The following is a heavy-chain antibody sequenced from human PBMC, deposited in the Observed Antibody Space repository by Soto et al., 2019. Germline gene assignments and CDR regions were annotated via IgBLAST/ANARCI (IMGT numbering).Heavy chain of an antibody. V-gene: IGHV4-39*01. CDR3: ARGHYRYGLDV. CDR1: GGSISNPSYY. CDR2: IFYTGRT. J-gene: IGHJ6*02. Sequence: SETLSLTCTVSGGSISNPSYYWGWVRQPPGKGLEWIGDIFYTGRTYYSPSLKSRVTISVDTSKEQFSLNLTSVTAADTAVYFCARGHYRYGLDVWGQGTTVTVSS.